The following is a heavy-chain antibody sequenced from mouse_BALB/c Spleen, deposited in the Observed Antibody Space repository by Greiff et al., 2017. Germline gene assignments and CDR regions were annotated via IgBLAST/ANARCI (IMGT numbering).Heavy chain of an antibody. CDR3: ATIYDGYYAFAY. V-gene: IGHV5-9-4*01. D-gene: IGHD2-3*01. CDR1: GFTFSSYA. CDR2: LSSGGSYT. J-gene: IGHJ3*01. Sequence: EVKLVESGGGLVKPGGSLKLSCAASGFTFSSYAMSWVRQTPEQRLEWVASLSSGGSYTYYPDTVTGRFTISRDNAKNTLYLEMSSLRSEDTAMYYCATIYDGYYAFAYWGQGTLVTVSA.